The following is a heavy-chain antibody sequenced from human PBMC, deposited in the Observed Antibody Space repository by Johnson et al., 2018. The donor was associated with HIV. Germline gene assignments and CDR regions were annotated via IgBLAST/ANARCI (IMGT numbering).Heavy chain of an antibody. CDR1: GFTFSSYW. CDR2: IRSKANSYAT. Sequence: VQLVESGGGLVQPGGSLRLSCAASGFTFSSYWMSWVRQAPGKGLEWVGRIRSKANSYATAYAALVKGRFTISRDDSKNTAYLQMNSLRAEDTAVYYCARGFLAVAAVWGLGRTHEGTHDAFDIWGQGTMVTVSS. CDR3: ARGFLAVAAVWGLGRTHEGTHDAFDI. V-gene: IGHV3-73*01. D-gene: IGHD6-19*01. J-gene: IGHJ3*02.